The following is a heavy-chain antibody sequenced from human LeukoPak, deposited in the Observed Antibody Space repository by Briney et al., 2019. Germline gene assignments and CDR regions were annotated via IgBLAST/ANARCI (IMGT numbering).Heavy chain of an antibody. CDR3: ASDLYYFDSSGYYAADL. Sequence: GGSLRLSCAASGFTFSDYWMSWVRQAPGKGLEWVANIKQDGSEKHYVDSLGGRFTISRDNAKNSLDLQMNSLRAEDTAVYFCASDLYYFDSSGYYAADLWGQGTLVTVSS. CDR1: GFTFSDYW. D-gene: IGHD3-22*01. J-gene: IGHJ5*02. V-gene: IGHV3-7*01. CDR2: IKQDGSEK.